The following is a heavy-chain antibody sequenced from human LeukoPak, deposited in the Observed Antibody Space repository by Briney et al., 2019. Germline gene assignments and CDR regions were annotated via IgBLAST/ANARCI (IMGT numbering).Heavy chain of an antibody. CDR3: AREFSGTSIAARVFDS. CDR2: IHTSGST. V-gene: IGHV4-4*07. J-gene: IGHJ4*02. CDR1: GGSITSYY. Sequence: SETLSLTCTVSGGSITSYYRTYIRQPAGKGLEWIGRIHTSGSTNYNPSLKSRVTMSVDTSKNQFSLNLSSVTAADTAMYYWAREFSGTSIAARVFDSWGQGTLVTVSS. D-gene: IGHD6-6*01.